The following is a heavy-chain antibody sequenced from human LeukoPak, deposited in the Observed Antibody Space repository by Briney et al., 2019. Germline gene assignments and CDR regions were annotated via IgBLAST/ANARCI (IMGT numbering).Heavy chain of an antibody. CDR1: GFTFSTYS. CDR3: ARDERLLSFLK. J-gene: IGHJ4*02. CDR2: ITGSGGST. V-gene: IGHV3-23*01. Sequence: QAGGSLRLSCAASGFTFSTYSMHWVRQAPGKGLERVSGITGSGGSTYYADSVKGRFTISRDNSKNTLYLQMNSLRSEDTAIYYCARDERLLSFLKWGQGTLVTVSS. D-gene: IGHD3-3*01.